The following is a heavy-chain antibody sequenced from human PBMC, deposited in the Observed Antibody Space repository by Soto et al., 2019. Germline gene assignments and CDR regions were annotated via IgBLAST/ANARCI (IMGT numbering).Heavy chain of an antibody. J-gene: IGHJ4*02. CDR1: GFTFSSYG. D-gene: IGHD2-15*01. CDR2: RWYDGSNK. V-gene: IGHV3-33*01. CDR3: ARAGLLIDY. Sequence: QVQLVESGGGVVQPGRSLRLSCAASGFTFSSYGMHWVRQAPGKGLEWVAVRWYDGSNKYYADSVKGRFTISRDNSKNTLYLQMNSLRAEDTAVYYCARAGLLIDYGGQGTLVTVSS.